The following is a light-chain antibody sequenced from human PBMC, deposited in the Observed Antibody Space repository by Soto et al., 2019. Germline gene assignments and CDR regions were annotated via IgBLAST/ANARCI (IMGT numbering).Light chain of an antibody. J-gene: IGKJ4*01. CDR3: QQRSKWPLT. CDR1: QSISSY. CDR2: DAF. Sequence: EIVLTQSPATLSLSPGERATLSCRASQSISSYLGWYQQKPGQAPRLLIYDAFNRAAGIPARFSGSGSGTDFTLTISSLEPEDFAVYYYQQRSKWPLTFGGGTKVEIK. V-gene: IGKV3-11*01.